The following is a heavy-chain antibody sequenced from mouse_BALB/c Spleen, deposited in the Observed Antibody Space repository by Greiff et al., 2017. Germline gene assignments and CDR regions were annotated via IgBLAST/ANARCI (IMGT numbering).Heavy chain of an antibody. J-gene: IGHJ4*01. CDR2: ISSGGSYT. Sequence: EVQLEESGGDLVKPGGSLKLSCAASGFTFRSYGMSWVRQTPDKRLEWVATISSGGSYTYYPDSVKGRFTISRDNAKNTLYLQMSSLKSEDTAMYYCARQGGYVSGDDMDDWGAGTSVTVSS. CDR3: ARQGGYVSGDDMDD. CDR1: GFTFRSYG. V-gene: IGHV5-6*01. D-gene: IGHD3-2*02.